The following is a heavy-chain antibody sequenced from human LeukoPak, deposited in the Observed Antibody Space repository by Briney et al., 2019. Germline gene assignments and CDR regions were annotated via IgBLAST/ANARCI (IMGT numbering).Heavy chain of an antibody. V-gene: IGHV3-30*02. CDR2: IRYDGSNK. CDR3: AKDRCSSTSCYDFDP. D-gene: IGHD2-2*01. CDR1: GFTFSSYN. Sequence: GGSLRLSCAASGFTFSSYNMNWVRQAPGKGLEWVAFIRYDGSNKYYADSVKGRSTISRDNSKNTLYLQMNSLRAEYTAVCYCAKDRCSSTSCYDFDPWGQGTLVTVS. J-gene: IGHJ5*02.